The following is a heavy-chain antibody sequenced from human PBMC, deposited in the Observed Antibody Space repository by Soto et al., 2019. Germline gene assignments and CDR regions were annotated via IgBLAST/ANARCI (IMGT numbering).Heavy chain of an antibody. CDR2: IIPIFGTA. V-gene: IGHV1-69*13. CDR3: ARGHDYGDAIGY. J-gene: IGHJ4*02. Sequence: ASVKVSCKASGGTFSSYAISWVRQAPGQGLEWMGGIIPIFGTANYAQKFQGRVTITADESTSTAYMELSSLRSEDTAVYYCARGHDYGDAIGYWGQGPLVTVSS. D-gene: IGHD4-17*01. CDR1: GGTFSSYA.